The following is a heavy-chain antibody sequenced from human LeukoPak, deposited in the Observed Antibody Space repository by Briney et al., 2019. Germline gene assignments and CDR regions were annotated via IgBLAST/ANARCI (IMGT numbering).Heavy chain of an antibody. J-gene: IGHJ4*02. CDR1: GFTFSSYG. Sequence: GGSLRLSCAASGFTFSSYGMHWVRQAPGKGLEWVAFIRYDGSNKYYADSVKGRFTISRDNSKNTLYLQMNSLRAEDTAVYYCAKDATILWFGELLPSTKPYYFDYWGQGTLVTVSS. V-gene: IGHV3-30*02. CDR3: AKDATILWFGELLPSTKPYYFDY. D-gene: IGHD3-10*01. CDR2: IRYDGSNK.